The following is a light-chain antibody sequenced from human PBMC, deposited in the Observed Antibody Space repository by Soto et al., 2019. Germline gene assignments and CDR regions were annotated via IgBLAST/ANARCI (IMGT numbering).Light chain of an antibody. CDR3: GSWDSSLSAYV. J-gene: IGLJ1*01. V-gene: IGLV1-51*01. CDR2: DDN. CDR1: SSNIGGNS. Sequence: QSVLPQPPSVSAAPGQTVTISCSESSSNIGGNSLSLYQQLPGTAPKLLIYDDNKRPSGIPDRFSGSKSGTSATLGITGFQTGDDADYYCGSWDSSLSAYVFGTGTKVTVL.